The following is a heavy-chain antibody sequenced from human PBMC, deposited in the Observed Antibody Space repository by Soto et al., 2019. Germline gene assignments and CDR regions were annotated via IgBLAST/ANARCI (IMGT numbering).Heavy chain of an antibody. CDR1: GGSISSSSYY. D-gene: IGHD3-22*01. V-gene: IGHV4-39*01. CDR2: IYYSGST. CDR3: ARVGISGFLPYFAFDI. J-gene: IGHJ3*02. Sequence: PSETLSLTSTVSGGSISSSSYYWGWIRQPPGKGLEWIGSIYYSGSTYYNPSLKSRVTISVDTSKNQFSLKLSSVTAADTAVYYCARVGISGFLPYFAFDIWGQGTMVTVSS.